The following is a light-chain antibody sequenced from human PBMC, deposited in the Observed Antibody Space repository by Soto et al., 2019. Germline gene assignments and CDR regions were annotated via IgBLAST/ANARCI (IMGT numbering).Light chain of an antibody. CDR3: QQSYSVWT. V-gene: IGKV1-39*01. J-gene: IGKJ1*01. CDR2: AAS. Sequence: DIQMTQSPSSLSASVGDRVTITCRASQSIRSDLNWYQQKPGKAPNLLIYAASSLQSGVPSRFSGSGSGTDFTLTISSLQPEDFATYYCQQSYSVWTFGQGTKVDIK. CDR1: QSIRSD.